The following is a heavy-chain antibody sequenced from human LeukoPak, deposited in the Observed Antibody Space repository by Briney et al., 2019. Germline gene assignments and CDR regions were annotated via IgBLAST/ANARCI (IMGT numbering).Heavy chain of an antibody. CDR1: GYTFTGYY. J-gene: IGHJ5*02. Sequence: GASVKVSCKASGYTFTGYYMHWVRQAPGQGLEWMGWINPNSGGTNYAQKFQGRVTMTRDTSISTAYMELSRLRSDDTAVYYCARGSTYYDFWSGYYNWLDPWGQGTLVTVSS. D-gene: IGHD3-3*01. V-gene: IGHV1-2*02. CDR3: ARGSTYYDFWSGYYNWLDP. CDR2: INPNSGGT.